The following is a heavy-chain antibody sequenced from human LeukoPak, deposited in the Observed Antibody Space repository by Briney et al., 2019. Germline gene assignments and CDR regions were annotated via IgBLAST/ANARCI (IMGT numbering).Heavy chain of an antibody. CDR3: AKAPVTSCRGAYCYPFDY. D-gene: IGHD2-21*01. CDR2: INSDGSST. CDR1: GFTFSSYW. J-gene: IGHJ4*02. Sequence: GGSLRLSCAASGFTFSSYWMHWVRQAPGKGLVWVSRINSDGSSTSYADSVKGRFTISRDNAKNTLYLQMNSLRAEDAAVYYCAKAPVTSCRGAYCYPFDYWGQGTLVTVSS. V-gene: IGHV3-74*01.